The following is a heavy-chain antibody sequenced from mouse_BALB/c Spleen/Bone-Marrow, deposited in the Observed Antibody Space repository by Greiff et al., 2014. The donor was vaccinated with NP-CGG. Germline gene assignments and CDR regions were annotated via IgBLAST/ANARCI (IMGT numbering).Heavy chain of an antibody. CDR2: INPSNGRA. Sequence: VQLVESGAELVKPGASLKLSCKASGYTFTSYRMHWVKQRPGQGLEWIGEINPSNGRANYNEKFKSKATLTVDKSSSTAYMQLSSLTSEDSAVYYCAREMVFDITTVVATGGYYFDYWGQGTTLTVSS. V-gene: IGHV1S81*02. J-gene: IGHJ2*01. CDR1: GYTFTSYR. CDR3: AREMVFDITTVVATGGYYFDY. D-gene: IGHD1-1*01.